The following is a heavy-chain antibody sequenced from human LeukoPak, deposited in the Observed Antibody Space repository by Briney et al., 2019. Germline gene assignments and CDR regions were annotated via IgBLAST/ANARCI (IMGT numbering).Heavy chain of an antibody. CDR1: GFTFSRFW. Sequence: GGSLRLSCADSGFTFSRFWMNWVRQAPGKGLEWVSFISGSGSRIYYADSVKGRFTISRDNAKNSLYLQMNNLRADDTAVYYCAKDQGRGGFGLDCWGQGTLVTVSS. V-gene: IGHV3-48*03. CDR2: ISGSGSRI. D-gene: IGHD3-16*01. CDR3: AKDQGRGGFGLDC. J-gene: IGHJ4*02.